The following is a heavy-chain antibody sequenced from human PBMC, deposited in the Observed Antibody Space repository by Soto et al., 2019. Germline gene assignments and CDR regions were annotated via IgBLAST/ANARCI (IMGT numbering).Heavy chain of an antibody. V-gene: IGHV5-10-1*01. Sequence: GQSLKISCQGSGYSFTSYLISWVRQMPGKGLEWMGKINPSDSNTNYSPSFQGHVTISVDKSISTAYLQWSSLKASDTAMYYCARRGGDFWSGYYFDYWGQGTLVTVSS. J-gene: IGHJ4*02. CDR1: GYSFTSYL. CDR2: INPSDSNT. D-gene: IGHD3-3*01. CDR3: ARRGGDFWSGYYFDY.